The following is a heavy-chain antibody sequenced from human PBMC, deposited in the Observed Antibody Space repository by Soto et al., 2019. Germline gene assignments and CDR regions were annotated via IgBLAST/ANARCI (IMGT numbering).Heavy chain of an antibody. CDR3: ARVLIASVTSLEY. Sequence: EVQLVESGGGLVKPGGSLRLSCAASGFTFSTYIMTWVRQAPGKGLEWVSSISDGSTYIYYADSVRGRFTISRDNAKKSLYLHMDSLRPDDTAIYYCARVLIASVTSLEYWGQGTLVTVSS. J-gene: IGHJ4*02. V-gene: IGHV3-21*02. CDR1: GFTFSTYI. D-gene: IGHD3-10*01. CDR2: ISDGSTYI.